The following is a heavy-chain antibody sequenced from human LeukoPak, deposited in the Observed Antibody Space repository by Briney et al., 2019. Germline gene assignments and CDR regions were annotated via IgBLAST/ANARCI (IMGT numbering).Heavy chain of an antibody. CDR3: ARDPRSAMVRGVKKNWFDP. Sequence: GGSLRLSCAASGFTFSSYWMSWVRQAPGKGLEWVANIKQDGSEKYYVDSGKGRFTISRDNAKNSLYLQMNSLRAEDTAVYYCARDPRSAMVRGVKKNWFDPWGQGTLVTVSS. D-gene: IGHD3-10*01. V-gene: IGHV3-7*01. CDR2: IKQDGSEK. J-gene: IGHJ5*02. CDR1: GFTFSSYW.